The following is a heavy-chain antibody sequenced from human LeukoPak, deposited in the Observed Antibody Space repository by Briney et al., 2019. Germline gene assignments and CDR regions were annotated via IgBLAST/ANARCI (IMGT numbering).Heavy chain of an antibody. Sequence: GGSLRLSCAASGFTFYKNWMHWVRQAPGKGLVWVAYIFNDGSRTNYADSVKGRFTVSRDNAKNMLYLQMNSLRVDDTAVYYCTRDREHGSDIWGRGTKVTVSS. CDR2: IFNDGSRT. CDR1: GFTFYKNW. CDR3: TRDREHGSDI. J-gene: IGHJ3*02. V-gene: IGHV3-74*01. D-gene: IGHD1-1*01.